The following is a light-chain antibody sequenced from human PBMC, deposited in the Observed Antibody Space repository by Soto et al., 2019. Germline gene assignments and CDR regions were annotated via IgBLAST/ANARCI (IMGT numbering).Light chain of an antibody. CDR2: GAS. Sequence: EIVLTQSPGTLSLSPGERATLSCRASQSVSNNYLAWYQHKPGRAPRLLIYGASIMAAGTPDRFSGSGSGTDFTLTISRLEPEDFAVYFCQQYGSSPWTFGQGTKVEIK. V-gene: IGKV3-20*01. CDR3: QQYGSSPWT. CDR1: QSVSNNY. J-gene: IGKJ1*01.